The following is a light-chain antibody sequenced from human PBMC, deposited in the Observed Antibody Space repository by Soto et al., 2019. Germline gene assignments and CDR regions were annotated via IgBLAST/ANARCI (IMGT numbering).Light chain of an antibody. CDR1: SSDVGSYNL. V-gene: IGLV2-14*02. CDR3: SSYTSSSTPYV. CDR2: ESS. Sequence: QSALTQPASVSGSPGQSITISCTGTSSDVGSYNLVSWYQQHPGKAPKLIICESSKRPSGVSNRFSGSKSGNTASLTISGLQAEDEADYYCSSYTSSSTPYVFGTGTKVTVL. J-gene: IGLJ1*01.